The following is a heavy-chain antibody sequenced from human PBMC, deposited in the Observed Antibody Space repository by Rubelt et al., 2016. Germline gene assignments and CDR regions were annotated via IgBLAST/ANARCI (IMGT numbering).Heavy chain of an antibody. CDR2: INHSGST. Sequence: QVQLQQWGAGLLKPSETLSLTCAVYGGSFSGYYWSWIRQPPGKGLEWSGEINHSGSTNYNPSLKIRVTISLYTSKNQFSLKLSSVTAADTAVYYCARVSGWYRAPGQDFDYWGQGTLVTVSS. V-gene: IGHV4-34*01. CDR3: ARVSGWYRAPGQDFDY. D-gene: IGHD6-19*01. CDR1: GGSFSGYY. J-gene: IGHJ4*02.